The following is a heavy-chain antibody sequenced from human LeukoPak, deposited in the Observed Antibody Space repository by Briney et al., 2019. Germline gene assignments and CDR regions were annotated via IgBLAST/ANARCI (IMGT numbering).Heavy chain of an antibody. J-gene: IGHJ4*02. CDR3: AKDFEQQLVQGGLDY. Sequence: PGRSLRLSCAASGFTFDDYAMHWVRQAPGKGLEWVSGISWNSGSIGYADSVKGRFTISRDNAKDSLYLQMNSLRAEDTALYYCAKDFEQQLVQGGLDYWGQGTLVTVSS. D-gene: IGHD6-13*01. V-gene: IGHV3-9*01. CDR2: ISWNSGSI. CDR1: GFTFDDYA.